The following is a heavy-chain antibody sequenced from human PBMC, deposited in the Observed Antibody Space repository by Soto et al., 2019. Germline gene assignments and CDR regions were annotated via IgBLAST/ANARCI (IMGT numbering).Heavy chain of an antibody. CDR1: GFTFSSYG. D-gene: IGHD5-18*01. V-gene: IGHV3-33*01. J-gene: IGHJ4*02. CDR3: AIVDTAMAGDGDY. CDR2: IWYDGSNK. Sequence: SLRLSCAASGFTFSSYGMHWVRQAPGKGLEWVAVIWYDGSNKYYADSVKGRFTISRDNSKNTLYLQMNSLRAEDTAVYYCAIVDTAMAGDGDYWGQGTLVTVSS.